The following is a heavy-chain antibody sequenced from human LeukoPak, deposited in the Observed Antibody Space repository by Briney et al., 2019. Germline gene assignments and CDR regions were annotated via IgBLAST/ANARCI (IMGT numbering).Heavy chain of an antibody. CDR2: IGTAGDT. CDR1: GFTFSSYD. D-gene: IGHD3-10*01. V-gene: IGHV3-13*01. J-gene: IGHJ4*02. CDR3: ARGQRYYGSGSTLGY. Sequence: PGGSLRLSCAASGFTFSSYDMHWVRQATGKGLEWVSAIGTAGDTYYPGSVKGRFTISRENAKNSLYLQMNSLRAGDTAVYYCARGQRYYGSGSTLGYWGQGTLVTVSS.